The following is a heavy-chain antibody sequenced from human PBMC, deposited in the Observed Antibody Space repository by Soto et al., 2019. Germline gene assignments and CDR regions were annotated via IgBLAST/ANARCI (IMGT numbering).Heavy chain of an antibody. V-gene: IGHV1-3*01. D-gene: IGHD2-21*01. CDR1: GYTFTDYA. Sequence: ASVKVSCKASGYTFTDYAIHWVRQAPGQRLEWMGWIAPGNGNTKYSQNFQGRVTITRDTSATTAYMELSSLRSEDTAVYYSAKGSRMWTPDYWGQGILARVSS. CDR3: AKGSRMWTPDY. J-gene: IGHJ4*02. CDR2: IAPGNGNT.